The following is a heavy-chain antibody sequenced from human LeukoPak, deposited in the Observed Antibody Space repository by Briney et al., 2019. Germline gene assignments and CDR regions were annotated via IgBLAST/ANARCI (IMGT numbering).Heavy chain of an antibody. J-gene: IGHJ4*02. CDR1: GYTFTSYG. V-gene: IGHV1-2*02. Sequence: ASVKVSCKASGYTFTSYGISWVRQAPGRGLEWMGWINPNSGGTNYAQKFQGRVTMTRDTSITTVYMELSSLRSDDTAVYYCARDFNTPSLDYWGQGTLVTVSS. D-gene: IGHD2/OR15-2a*01. CDR2: INPNSGGT. CDR3: ARDFNTPSLDY.